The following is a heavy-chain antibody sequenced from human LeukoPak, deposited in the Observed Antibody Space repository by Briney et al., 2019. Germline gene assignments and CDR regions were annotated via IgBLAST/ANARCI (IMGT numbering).Heavy chain of an antibody. CDR3: ASPRGELRSLDAFDI. V-gene: IGHV1-2*02. CDR1: GYTFTGYY. CDR2: INPNTGGT. J-gene: IGHJ3*02. D-gene: IGHD1-7*01. Sequence: ASVKVSCKASGYTFTGYYMHWVRQAPGQGLEWMGWINPNTGGTNYAQKFQGRVTMTRDTSISTAYMELSRLRSDDTAVYYCASPRGELRSLDAFDIWGQGTMVTVSS.